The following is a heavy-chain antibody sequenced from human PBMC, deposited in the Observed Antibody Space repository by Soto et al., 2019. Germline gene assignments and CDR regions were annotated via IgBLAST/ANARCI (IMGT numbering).Heavy chain of an antibody. D-gene: IGHD2-21*01. J-gene: IGHJ3*02. Sequence: GESLKISCKGSGYSFTSYWIGWVRQMPGKGLEWMGIIYPGDSDTRYSPSFQGQVTISADKSISTAYLQWSSLKASDTAMYYCAPSNCGGDCQPGAFDIWGQGTMVTVSS. CDR3: APSNCGGDCQPGAFDI. V-gene: IGHV5-51*01. CDR1: GYSFTSYW. CDR2: IYPGDSDT.